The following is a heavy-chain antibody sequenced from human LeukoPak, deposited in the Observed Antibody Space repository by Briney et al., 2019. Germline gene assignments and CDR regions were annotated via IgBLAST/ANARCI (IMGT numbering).Heavy chain of an antibody. V-gene: IGHV3-48*04. Sequence: GGSLRLSCVASGFTFSSYSMNWVRQAPGKGLEWVSYISSSSSTIYYADSVKGRFTISRDNAKNSLYLQMNSLRAEDTAVYYCARDGGLANFDYWGQGTLVTVSS. CDR1: GFTFSSYS. CDR2: ISSSSSTI. J-gene: IGHJ4*02. D-gene: IGHD3-16*01. CDR3: ARDGGLANFDY.